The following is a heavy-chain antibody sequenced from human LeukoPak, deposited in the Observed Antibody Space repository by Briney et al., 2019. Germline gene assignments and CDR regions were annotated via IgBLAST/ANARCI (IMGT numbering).Heavy chain of an antibody. CDR2: IYSGGST. J-gene: IGHJ6*03. Sequence: GGSLRLSCAASGSTVSSNYMSWVRQAPGKGLEWVSVIYSGGSTYYADSVKGRFTISRDNSKNTLYLQMNNLRAEDTAVYYCASGSGSYRTPYYYMDVWGKGTTVTVSS. CDR1: GSTVSSNY. V-gene: IGHV3-53*01. D-gene: IGHD3-10*01. CDR3: ASGSGSYRTPYYYMDV.